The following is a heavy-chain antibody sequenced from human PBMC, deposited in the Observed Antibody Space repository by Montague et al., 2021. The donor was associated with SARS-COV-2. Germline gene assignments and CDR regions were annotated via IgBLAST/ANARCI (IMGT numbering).Heavy chain of an antibody. CDR3: ARDTRIAMLVVVTRYGLDV. V-gene: IGHV4-39*07. J-gene: IGHJ6*02. Sequence: SETLSLTSTLSGGSISSSSYYWGWIRQPPGKGLERIGSIYYIGSTYYNPSLKSRVTISVDTSKNQFSLKLSSVTAADTAVYYCARDTRIAMLVVVTRYGLDVWGQGTTVTVSS. CDR2: IYYIGST. CDR1: GGSISSSSYY. D-gene: IGHD3-22*01.